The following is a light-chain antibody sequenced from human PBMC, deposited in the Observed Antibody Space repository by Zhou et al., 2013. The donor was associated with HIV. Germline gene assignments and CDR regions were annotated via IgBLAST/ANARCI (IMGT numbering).Light chain of an antibody. CDR2: AAS. CDR1: QSINTY. CDR3: QQSYSTSRGTWT. Sequence: DIQMTQSPSSLSASVGDRVTITCRASQSINTYLNWYQHKPGKAPKLLIYAASSLQGGVPSRFSGSGSGTDFTLTISSLQPEDFATYYCQQSYSTSRGTWTFGQGTQVEVK. J-gene: IGKJ1*01. V-gene: IGKV1-39*01.